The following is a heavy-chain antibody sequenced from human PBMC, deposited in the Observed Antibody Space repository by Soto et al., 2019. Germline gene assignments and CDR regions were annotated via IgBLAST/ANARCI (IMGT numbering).Heavy chain of an antibody. CDR1: GYTFTSYG. V-gene: IGHV1-18*01. CDR3: GLELRAGYFDY. Sequence: GASVKVSCKASGYTFTSYGISWVRQAPGQGLEWMGWISAYNGNTNYAQKLQGRVTMTTDTSTSTAYMELRSLRSDDTAVYYCGLELRAGYFDYWGQGALVTVSS. J-gene: IGHJ4*02. CDR2: ISAYNGNT. D-gene: IGHD1-7*01.